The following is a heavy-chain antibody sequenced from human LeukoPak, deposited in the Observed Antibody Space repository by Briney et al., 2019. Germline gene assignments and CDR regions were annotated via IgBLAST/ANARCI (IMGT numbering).Heavy chain of an antibody. CDR3: ARKTYYYDTSPAGWFDT. CDR1: GFTFSDYW. Sequence: GVSLRLSCAASGFTFSDYWMSWVRQAPGKGLEWVANINQDGSAKNYVDSVKGRFTISRDNSKNSLYLQMNSLRAEDTAIYFCARKTYYYDTSPAGWFDTWGQGTLGTVSS. V-gene: IGHV3-7*01. CDR2: INQDGSAK. J-gene: IGHJ5*02. D-gene: IGHD3-22*01.